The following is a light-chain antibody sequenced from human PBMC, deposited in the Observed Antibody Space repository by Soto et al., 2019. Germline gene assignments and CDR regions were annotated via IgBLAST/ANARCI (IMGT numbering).Light chain of an antibody. V-gene: IGLV2-14*01. J-gene: IGLJ1*01. CDR1: SSDIGAYNS. Sequence: QSALTQPASVSGSPGQSITISCTGTSSDIGAYNSVSWYQQYPGRAPKLMIYEVSNRPSGVSARFSASKSGNTASLTISGLQAEDEADYYCNSRGGSRPYYVFGTGTNLTVL. CDR2: EVS. CDR3: NSRGGSRPYYV.